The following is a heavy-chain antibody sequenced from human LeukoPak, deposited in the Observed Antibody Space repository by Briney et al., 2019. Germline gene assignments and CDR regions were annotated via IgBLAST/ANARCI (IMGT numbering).Heavy chain of an antibody. D-gene: IGHD2-15*01. V-gene: IGHV2-5*02. CDR3: AHSPYCSGGSCLVAFDY. CDR2: IYWDDDK. CDR1: GFSLSTSGVG. Sequence: SGPTLVKPTQTLTLTCTFSGFSLSTSGVGVGWIRQPPGKALEWLALIYWDDDKRYSPSLKSRLTITKDTSKNQVVLTMTNMDPVDTATYYCAHSPYCSGGSCLVAFDYWGQGTLVTVSS. J-gene: IGHJ4*02.